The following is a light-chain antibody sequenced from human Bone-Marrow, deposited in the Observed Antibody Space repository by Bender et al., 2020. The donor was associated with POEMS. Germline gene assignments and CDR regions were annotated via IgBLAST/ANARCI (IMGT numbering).Light chain of an antibody. V-gene: IGLV2-14*01. CDR1: SSDVGGYNY. J-gene: IGLJ2*01. CDR2: EVN. Sequence: QSALTQPASVSGSPGQSVTISCTGTSSDVGGYNYVSWYQHHPGKAPKLMISEVNKRPSGVPDRFSGSKSGNTASLTISGLQAEDEADYYCSSYTSSSTVVFGGGTKLTVL. CDR3: SSYTSSSTVV.